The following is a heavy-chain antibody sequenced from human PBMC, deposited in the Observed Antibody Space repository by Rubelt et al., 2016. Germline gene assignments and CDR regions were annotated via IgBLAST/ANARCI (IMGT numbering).Heavy chain of an antibody. Sequence: QLVQSGPEVKKPGTSVKVSCKASGGTFSSYAISWVRQAPGQGLEWMGRIIPILGIANYAQKFQGRVTITADKSTSTAYMELSSLRSEDTAVYYCARVRGDWNYLLDYWGQGTLVTVSS. CDR3: ARVRGDWNYLLDY. D-gene: IGHD1-7*01. CDR2: IIPILGIA. CDR1: GGTFSSYA. J-gene: IGHJ4*02. V-gene: IGHV1-69*09.